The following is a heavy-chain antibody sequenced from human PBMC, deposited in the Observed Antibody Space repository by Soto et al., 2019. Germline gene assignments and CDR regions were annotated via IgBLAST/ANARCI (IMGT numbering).Heavy chain of an antibody. CDR3: ASQYSSSSGAFDI. CDR1: GYTFTGYY. V-gene: IGHV1-2*04. Sequence: ASVKVSCKASGYTFTGYYMHWVRQAPGQGLEWMGWINPKSGGTNYAQKFQGWVTMTRDTSISTAYMELSRLRSDDTAVYYCASQYSSSSGAFDIWGQGTMVTVSS. D-gene: IGHD6-6*01. J-gene: IGHJ3*02. CDR2: INPKSGGT.